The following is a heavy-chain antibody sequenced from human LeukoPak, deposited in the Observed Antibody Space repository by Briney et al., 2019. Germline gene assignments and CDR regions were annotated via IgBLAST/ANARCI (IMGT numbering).Heavy chain of an antibody. Sequence: GGSLRLSCAASEFSFSSCHMNWVRQAPGKGLEWVSYISTTSSSIYYADSVKGRFTISRDNAQNSLYLQMNSLRAEDTAIYYCVRDRGTYRPIDYWGQGTLVTVSS. D-gene: IGHD1-26*01. J-gene: IGHJ4*02. CDR1: EFSFSSCH. V-gene: IGHV3-48*04. CDR3: VRDRGTYRPIDY. CDR2: ISTTSSSI.